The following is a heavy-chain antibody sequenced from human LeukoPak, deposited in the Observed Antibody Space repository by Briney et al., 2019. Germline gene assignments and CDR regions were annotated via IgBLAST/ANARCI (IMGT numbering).Heavy chain of an antibody. CDR2: SRNKANSYTT. V-gene: IGHV3-72*01. CDR3: IRVGRSETLDY. J-gene: IGHJ4*02. CDR1: GFTFSDHY. Sequence: GGSLRLSCAASGFTFSDHYMDWVRQAPGKGLEWGGRSRNKANSYTTEYAASVKGRFTISRDDSKNPLYLQMNSLETEDTAVYHCIRVGRSETLDYWGQGTLVTVSS.